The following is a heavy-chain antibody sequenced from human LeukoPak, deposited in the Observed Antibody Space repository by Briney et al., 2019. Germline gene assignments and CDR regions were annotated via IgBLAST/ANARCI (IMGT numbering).Heavy chain of an antibody. D-gene: IGHD1-26*01. CDR2: INPSGGST. CDR3: ARALIQGWELPSDY. CDR1: GYTFTSYY. V-gene: IGHV1-46*01. Sequence: GASVKVSCKASGYTFTSYYMHWVRQAPGQGLEWMGIINPSGGSTSYAQKFQGRVTMTRDMSTSTAYMGLSSLRSEDTAVYYCARALIQGWELPSDYWGQGTLVTVSS. J-gene: IGHJ4*02.